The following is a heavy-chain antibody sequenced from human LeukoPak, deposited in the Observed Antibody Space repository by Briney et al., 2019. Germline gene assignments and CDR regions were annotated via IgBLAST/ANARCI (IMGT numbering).Heavy chain of an antibody. Sequence: GESLRISCKGSGYSFTSYWIGWVRQMPGKGLEWMGIIYPGDSDTRYSPSFQGQVTISADKSISTAYLQWSSLKASDTAMYYCARTAHYDILTGYYYFDYWGQGTLVTVSS. J-gene: IGHJ4*02. D-gene: IGHD3-9*01. CDR1: GYSFTSYW. CDR2: IYPGDSDT. V-gene: IGHV5-51*01. CDR3: ARTAHYDILTGYYYFDY.